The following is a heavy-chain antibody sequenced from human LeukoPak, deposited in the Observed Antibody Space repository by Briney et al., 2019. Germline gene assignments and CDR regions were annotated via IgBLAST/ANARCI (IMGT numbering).Heavy chain of an antibody. Sequence: PSETLSLTCAVYGGSFSGYYWSWIRQPPGKGLEWIGEINHSGSTNYNPPLKSRVTISVDTSKNQFSLKLRSVTAADTAVYYCASGVAAVDYWGQGTLVTVSS. CDR2: INHSGST. CDR1: GGSFSGYY. V-gene: IGHV4-34*01. D-gene: IGHD6-19*01. J-gene: IGHJ4*02. CDR3: ASGVAAVDY.